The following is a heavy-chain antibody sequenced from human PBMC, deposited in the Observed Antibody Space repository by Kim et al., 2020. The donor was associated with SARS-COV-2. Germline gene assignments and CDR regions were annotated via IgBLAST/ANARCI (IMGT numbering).Heavy chain of an antibody. V-gene: IGHV3-23*01. Sequence: SVEGRFTISRDHSKNTLYLQMNSLSAEDTAVYYCAKKRGYSRSWEDFDYWGQGTLVTVSS. D-gene: IGHD6-13*01. CDR3: AKKRGYSRSWEDFDY. J-gene: IGHJ4*02.